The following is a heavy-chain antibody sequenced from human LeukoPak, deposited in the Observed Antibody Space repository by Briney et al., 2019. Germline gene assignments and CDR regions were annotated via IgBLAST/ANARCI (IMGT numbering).Heavy chain of an antibody. CDR2: IYPGDSDT. CDR3: SRQVAPTGTTDY. J-gene: IGHJ4*02. V-gene: IGHV5-51*01. Sequence: GESLKISCKGSGYSFTNYWIGWVRQMPGKGLEWMGIIYPGDSDTTYSPSFQGQVTISADKSISTAYLQRSSLRASDTAMYYCSRQVAPTGTTDYWGQGTLVTVSS. CDR1: GYSFTNYW. D-gene: IGHD1-1*01.